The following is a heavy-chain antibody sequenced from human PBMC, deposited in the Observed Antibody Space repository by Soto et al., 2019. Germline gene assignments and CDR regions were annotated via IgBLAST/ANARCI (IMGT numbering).Heavy chain of an antibody. CDR1: GGFISDSSDH. V-gene: IGHV4-39*02. J-gene: IGHJ6*02. CDR2: FHKSGSI. D-gene: IGHD6-6*01. CDR3: ARELGFIAAASNYYGMDV. Sequence: PSETLSLTCTVSGGFISDSSDHWGWIRQSPGQGLEWIGSFHKSGSIHYNPPFKSRATISVDTSKNQFSLKVKSVIAADTALYYCARELGFIAAASNYYGMDVWGQGTTVTVSS.